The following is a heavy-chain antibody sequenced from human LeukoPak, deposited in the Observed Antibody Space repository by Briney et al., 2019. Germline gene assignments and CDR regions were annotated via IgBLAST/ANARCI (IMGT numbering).Heavy chain of an antibody. V-gene: IGHV3-23*01. Sequence: GGSLRLSCAASGFTFSSYAMSWVRQAPGQGLEWVSAISGSGGSTYYADSVKGRFTISRDNSKNTLYLQMNSLRAEDTAVYYCAKDWGSSPTFDYFDYWGQGTLVTVSS. CDR2: ISGSGGST. J-gene: IGHJ4*02. D-gene: IGHD6-13*01. CDR3: AKDWGSSPTFDYFDY. CDR1: GFTFSSYA.